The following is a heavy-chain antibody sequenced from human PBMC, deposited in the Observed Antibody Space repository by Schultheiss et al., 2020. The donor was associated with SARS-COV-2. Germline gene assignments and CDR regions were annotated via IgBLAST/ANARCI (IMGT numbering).Heavy chain of an antibody. D-gene: IGHD6-19*01. CDR3: ARVKWLVNHNFDY. J-gene: IGHJ4*02. CDR2: IKQDGSEK. V-gene: IGHV3-7*01. CDR1: GFTFSSYW. Sequence: GGSLRLSCAASGFTFSSYWMSWVRQAPGKGLEWVANIKQDGSEKYYVDSVKGRFTISRDNAKNSLYLQMNSPRAEDTAVYYCARVKWLVNHNFDYWGQGTLVTVSS.